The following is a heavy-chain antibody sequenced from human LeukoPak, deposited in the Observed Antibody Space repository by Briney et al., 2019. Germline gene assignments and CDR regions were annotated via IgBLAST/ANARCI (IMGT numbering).Heavy chain of an antibody. D-gene: IGHD1-1*01. CDR3: ARDGPTYRDGLDV. Sequence: GGSLRLSCAASGFTFSSYAMSCVRQAPGKGLEWVSAISGSGRTTFYADSVKGRFTISRDNSINTLYLQLNSLRADDTAVYYCARDGPTYRDGLDVWGLGTTVTVSS. V-gene: IGHV3-23*01. J-gene: IGHJ6*02. CDR2: ISGSGRTT. CDR1: GFTFSSYA.